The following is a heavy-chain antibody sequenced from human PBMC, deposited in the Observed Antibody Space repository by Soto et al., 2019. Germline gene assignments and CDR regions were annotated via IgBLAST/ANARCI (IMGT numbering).Heavy chain of an antibody. CDR3: AKSPRLLRPVHNWFDP. CDR1: GFTFSSYA. Sequence: GGSLRLSCAASGFTFSSYAMSWVRQAPGKGLEWVSAISGSGGSTYYADSVKGRFTISRDNSKNTLYLQMNSLRAEDTAVYYCAKSPRLLRPVHNWFDPWGQGTLVTVSS. V-gene: IGHV3-23*01. D-gene: IGHD2-15*01. J-gene: IGHJ5*02. CDR2: ISGSGGST.